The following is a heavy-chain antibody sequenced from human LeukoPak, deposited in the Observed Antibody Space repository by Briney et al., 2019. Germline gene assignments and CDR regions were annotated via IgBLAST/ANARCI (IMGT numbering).Heavy chain of an antibody. J-gene: IGHJ4*02. CDR3: ARDRGSGWYEFDY. Sequence: AAVKVSCKASGGTFSSDAISWRLQAPGQGLEWMGRISPIFGTANYAQKFQGRVTNTTDESTSKAYMELSSLRSEDTAVYYCARDRGSGWYEFDYWGQGTLVTVSS. V-gene: IGHV1-69*05. CDR1: GGTFSSDA. CDR2: ISPIFGTA. D-gene: IGHD6-19*01.